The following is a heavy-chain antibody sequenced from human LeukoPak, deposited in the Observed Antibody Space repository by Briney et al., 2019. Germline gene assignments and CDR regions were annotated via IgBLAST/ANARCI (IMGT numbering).Heavy chain of an antibody. J-gene: IGHJ4*02. CDR1: EGTFSSYT. Sequence: SVKVSCKASEGTFSSYTISWGGQPPGQGLEGMGRIIPILGIANYAQKFQGRVTITADKSTSTAYMELSSLRSEDTAVYYCARDGATGDFDYWGQGTLVTVSS. D-gene: IGHD7-27*01. CDR3: ARDGATGDFDY. CDR2: IIPILGIA. V-gene: IGHV1-69*04.